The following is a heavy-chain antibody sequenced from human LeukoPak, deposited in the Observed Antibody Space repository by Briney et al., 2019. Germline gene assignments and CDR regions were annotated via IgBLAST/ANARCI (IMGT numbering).Heavy chain of an antibody. CDR2: IGAYNGNT. J-gene: IGHJ4*02. Sequence: ASVKVSCKASGYTFTSYGISWVRQAPGQGLEWMGWIGAYNGNTNYAQKLQGRVTMTTDTSTSTAYMELRSLRSDDTAVYYCARRYCSGGSCYDGDYWGQGTLVTVSS. D-gene: IGHD2-15*01. V-gene: IGHV1-18*01. CDR3: ARRYCSGGSCYDGDY. CDR1: GYTFTSYG.